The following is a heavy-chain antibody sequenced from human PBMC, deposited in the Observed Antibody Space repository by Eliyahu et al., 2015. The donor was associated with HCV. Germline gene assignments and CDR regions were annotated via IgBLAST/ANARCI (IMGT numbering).Heavy chain of an antibody. J-gene: IGHJ4*02. Sequence: QVQLVESGGGVVQPGRSLRLSCAASGFXFXDFFMHWVRQAPGKGLEWVAVISHDGSNKYYADSLKGRLTISRDNSKNTLFLQMSSLREEDTGLYYCTRGGCSGGACSLGSNDDYWGQGTLVTVSS. CDR3: TRGGCSGGACSLGSNDDY. CDR2: ISHDGSNK. V-gene: IGHV3-30-3*01. D-gene: IGHD2-15*01. CDR1: GFXFXDFF.